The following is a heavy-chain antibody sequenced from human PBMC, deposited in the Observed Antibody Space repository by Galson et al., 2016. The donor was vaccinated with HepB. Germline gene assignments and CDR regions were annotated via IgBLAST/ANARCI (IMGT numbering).Heavy chain of an antibody. CDR3: ARAREVRGEGYHGMDV. Sequence: SLRLSCATSGFTFSSYGMHWVRQAPGKGLEWVAVIWFDGSNKWYGDSVKGRFTSSRDNSRNILYLQMNSLRAEDTAVYYCARAREVRGEGYHGMDVWGQGTTVTVSS. CDR2: IWFDGSNK. J-gene: IGHJ6*02. V-gene: IGHV3-33*01. CDR1: GFTFSSYG. D-gene: IGHD3-10*01.